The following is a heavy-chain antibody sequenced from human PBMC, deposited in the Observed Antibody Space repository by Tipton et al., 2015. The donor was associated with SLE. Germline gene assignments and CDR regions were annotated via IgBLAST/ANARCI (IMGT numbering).Heavy chain of an antibody. CDR3: ARDLYASGHAIFDP. Sequence: SLRLSCAASGFTFSSSWMHWVRQAPGKGLVWVSRINSDGSSPTYADSVKGRFTISRDNAKNTLYLQMNSLRAEDTAVYYCARDLYASGHAIFDPWGQGTLVTVSS. CDR2: INSDGSSP. V-gene: IGHV3-74*01. CDR1: GFTFSSSW. J-gene: IGHJ5*02. D-gene: IGHD3-10*01.